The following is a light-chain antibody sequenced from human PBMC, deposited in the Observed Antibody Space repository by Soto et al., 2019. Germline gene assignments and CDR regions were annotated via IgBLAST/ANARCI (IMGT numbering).Light chain of an antibody. CDR3: QQSYTTPLT. CDR2: AAS. J-gene: IGKJ4*01. CDR1: QSIGSY. Sequence: DIQMTQSPSSLSASVGDRVTIACRASQSIGSYSNWFQQKPGKAPRLLIYAASNLQSGVPSRFSGSGSATDFTLTISSLQPEDFATYYCQQSYTTPLTFGGGTKVDNK. V-gene: IGKV1-39*01.